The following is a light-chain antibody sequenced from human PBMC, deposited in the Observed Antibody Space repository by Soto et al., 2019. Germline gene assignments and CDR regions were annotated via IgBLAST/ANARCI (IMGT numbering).Light chain of an antibody. CDR1: QSFSSSY. CDR3: QQYNSWPPGT. J-gene: IGKJ2*01. V-gene: IGKV3-15*01. CDR2: DAS. Sequence: EIGFTQSPGTLSLSPGERATLSCRASQSFSSSYLAWYQQKPGQAPRLLISDASTRATGIPARFGGSGSGTEFTLTISSLQSEDFALYYCQQYNSWPPGTLGQGTKVDI.